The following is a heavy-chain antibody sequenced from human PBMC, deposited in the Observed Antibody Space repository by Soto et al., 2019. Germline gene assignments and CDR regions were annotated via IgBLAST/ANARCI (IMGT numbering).Heavy chain of an antibody. Sequence: VHLVQSGAQVKEPGESLKISCEGSGYIFPHYWIGWVRQMPGRGLEWMGVVYPYDSDTRYSPSFQGQVTISADRSTNTAYLQWSSLKPSDTAIYFCARQRDGGLASNPSYFDSWGQGTRVAVSS. D-gene: IGHD3-3*01. J-gene: IGHJ4*02. CDR2: VYPYDSDT. CDR1: GYIFPHYW. CDR3: ARQRDGGLASNPSYFDS. V-gene: IGHV5-51*01.